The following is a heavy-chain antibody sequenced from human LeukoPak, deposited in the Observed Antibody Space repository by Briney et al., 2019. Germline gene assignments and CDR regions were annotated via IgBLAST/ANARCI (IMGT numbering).Heavy chain of an antibody. CDR1: GFTFSSYW. V-gene: IGHV3-74*01. CDR3: ARDRAYNVLDY. CDR2: IKNDGSST. D-gene: IGHD3-10*02. Sequence: GGSLRLSCAASGFTFSSYWMHWVRQAPGKGLVWVSRIKNDGSSTSYADSVKGRFTISRDNAKNTLYLQMNSLRAEDTAVYYCARDRAYNVLDYWAREPWSPSPQ. J-gene: IGHJ4*02.